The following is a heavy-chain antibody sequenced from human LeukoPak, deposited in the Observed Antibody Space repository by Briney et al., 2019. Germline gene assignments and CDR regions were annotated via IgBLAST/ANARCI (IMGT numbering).Heavy chain of an antibody. V-gene: IGHV4-31*03. CDR2: IYYSGST. J-gene: IGHJ3*02. CDR3: ARDEGSNWSHDAFDI. Sequence: SQTLSLTCTVSGGSISSGGYYWSWIRQHPGKGLEWIGYIYYSGSTYYNPSLKSRVTISVDTSKNQFSLKLSSVTAADTAIYYCARDEGSNWSHDAFDIWGQGTMVTVSS. D-gene: IGHD6-13*01. CDR1: GGSISSGGYY.